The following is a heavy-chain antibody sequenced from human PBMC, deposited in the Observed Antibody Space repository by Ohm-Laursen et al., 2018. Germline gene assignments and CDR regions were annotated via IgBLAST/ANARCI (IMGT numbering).Heavy chain of an antibody. CDR2: IWYDGINK. CDR3: TRDRLAFCSGDCYSGDY. CDR1: GFTFSTFG. J-gene: IGHJ4*02. Sequence: SLRLSCSAPGFTFSTFGMHWVRQAPGKGLEWVAVIWYDGINKYYADSVKGRFTISRDNSKNTLDLQMNSLRADDTAVYYCTRDRLAFCSGDCYSGDYWGQGILVIVSS. V-gene: IGHV3-33*01. D-gene: IGHD2-21*02.